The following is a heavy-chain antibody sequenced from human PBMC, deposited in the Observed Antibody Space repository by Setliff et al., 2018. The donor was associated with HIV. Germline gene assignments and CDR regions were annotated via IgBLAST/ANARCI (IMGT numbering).Heavy chain of an antibody. V-gene: IGHV4-4*07. Sequence: SETLSLTCSVSGASLQSYYWSWIRQPAGKGLQWIGRIYYVGWSKYNPSLEDRVTMSVYTSISTAYMELSRLRSDDTALYYCARTLYSSFSSFDYWGQGTLVTVSS. CDR3: ARTLYSSFSSFDY. D-gene: IGHD6-19*01. CDR1: GASLQSYY. CDR2: IYYVGWS. J-gene: IGHJ4*02.